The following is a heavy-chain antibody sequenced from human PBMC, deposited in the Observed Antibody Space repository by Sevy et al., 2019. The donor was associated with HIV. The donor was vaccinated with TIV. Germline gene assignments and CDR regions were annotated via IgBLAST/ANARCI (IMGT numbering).Heavy chain of an antibody. CDR2: IKADGTDK. J-gene: IGHJ4*02. Sequence: GSLRLSCAASGFTFSANWMNWVRQAPGKGLEWVANIKADGTDKHYVDSVEGRFTISRDNAKNLLFLQMNSLRVEDTAVYYCAHETFGRFESWGQGTLVTVSS. CDR3: AHETFGRFES. D-gene: IGHD3-16*01. V-gene: IGHV3-7*01. CDR1: GFTFSANW.